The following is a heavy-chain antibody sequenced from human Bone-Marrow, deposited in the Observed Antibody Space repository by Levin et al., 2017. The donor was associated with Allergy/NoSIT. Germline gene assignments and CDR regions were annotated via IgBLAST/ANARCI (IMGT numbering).Heavy chain of an antibody. D-gene: IGHD6-19*01. CDR1: GFTFSSYW. J-gene: IGHJ4*02. CDR3: ARAVAVAGRAFFDY. V-gene: IGHV3-74*01. Sequence: GGSLRLSCAASGFTFSSYWMHWVRQAPGKGLVWVSRINSDGSSTSYADSVKGRFTISRDNAKNTLYLQMNSLRAEDTAVYYCARAVAVAGRAFFDYWGQGTLVTVSS. CDR2: INSDGSST.